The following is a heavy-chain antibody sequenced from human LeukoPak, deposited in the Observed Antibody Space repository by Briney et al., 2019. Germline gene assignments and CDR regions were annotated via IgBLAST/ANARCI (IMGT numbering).Heavy chain of an antibody. J-gene: IGHJ4*02. V-gene: IGHV3-23*01. Sequence: GGSLRLSCAASRFTFSSYARNWVRQAPGKGLEWVSAISGSGGSTSYADSVKGRFTISRDNSKNTLYLQMNSLRAEDTAVYYCARDLGGSGNYYPYFDCWGQGTLVTVSS. CDR1: RFTFSSYA. CDR3: ARDLGGSGNYYPYFDC. D-gene: IGHD3-10*01. CDR2: ISGSGGST.